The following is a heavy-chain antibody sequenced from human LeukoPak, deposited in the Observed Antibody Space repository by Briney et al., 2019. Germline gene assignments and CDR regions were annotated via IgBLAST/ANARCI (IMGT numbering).Heavy chain of an antibody. CDR2: IYPGDSDT. V-gene: IGHV5-51*01. CDR3: ARRDCSGGSCYSSRGAFDI. Sequence: GESLKISCKGSGYSFTCYWIGWVRQMPGKGLEWMGIIYPGDSDTRYSPSFQGQVTISADKSISTAYLQWSSLKASDTAMYYCARRDCSGGSCYSSRGAFDIWGQGTMVTVSS. J-gene: IGHJ3*02. CDR1: GYSFTCYW. D-gene: IGHD2-15*01.